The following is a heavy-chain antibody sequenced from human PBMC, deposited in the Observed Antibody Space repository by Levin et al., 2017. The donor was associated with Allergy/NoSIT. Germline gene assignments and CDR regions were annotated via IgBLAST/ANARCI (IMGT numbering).Heavy chain of an antibody. CDR2: ISPNSNYI. V-gene: IGHV3-21*01. CDR3: ARSGSPDY. Sequence: PGESLKISCAASGFTFSDYSMNWVRQAPGKGLEWVSSISPNSNYIYYADSLKGRFTISRDNAKSSVFLQMNSLRAEDTALYYCARSGSPDYCGQGTLVTVSS. CDR1: GFTFSDYS. D-gene: IGHD3-22*01. J-gene: IGHJ4*02.